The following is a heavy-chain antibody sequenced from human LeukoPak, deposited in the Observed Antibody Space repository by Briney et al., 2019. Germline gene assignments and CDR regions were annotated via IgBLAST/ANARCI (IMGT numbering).Heavy chain of an antibody. CDR3: ARGGYYYDTTGSPGDY. V-gene: IGHV3-23*01. Sequence: GGSLRLSCAASGFTFSSYAMSWVRQAPGKGLEWVSAISGSGGSTYYADSVKGRFTISRDNSKNTVYLHMDSLRDEDTAVYFCARGGYYYDTTGSPGDYWGQGTLVTVSS. D-gene: IGHD3-22*01. J-gene: IGHJ4*02. CDR2: ISGSGGST. CDR1: GFTFSSYA.